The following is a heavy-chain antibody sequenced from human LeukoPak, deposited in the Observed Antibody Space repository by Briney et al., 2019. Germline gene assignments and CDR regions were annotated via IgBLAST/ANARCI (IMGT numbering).Heavy chain of an antibody. Sequence: PSETLSLTCSVSGGSISSYYWSWIRQPPGKGLEWIGYIYYSGRTNYNPSLKSRVTISVDTSKNQFSLTLSSVTAADTAVYYCARGEGYTLYYYMDIWGKGTTVTISS. CDR1: GGSISSYY. V-gene: IGHV4-59*01. J-gene: IGHJ6*03. CDR2: IYYSGRT. D-gene: IGHD5-18*01. CDR3: ARGEGYTLYYYMDI.